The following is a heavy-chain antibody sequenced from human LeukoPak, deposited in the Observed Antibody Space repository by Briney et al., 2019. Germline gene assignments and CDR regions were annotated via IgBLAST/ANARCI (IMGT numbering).Heavy chain of an antibody. CDR2: ISYDGSNK. D-gene: IGHD2-21*01. V-gene: IGHV3-30*18. Sequence: GRSLRLSCAASGFTFSSYGMHWVRQAPGKGLEWVAVISYDGSNKYYADSVKGRFTISRDNSKNTLYLQMNSLRAEDTAVYYCAKAACGGDCYFGDYWGQGTLVTVSS. J-gene: IGHJ4*02. CDR1: GFTFSSYG. CDR3: AKAACGGDCYFGDY.